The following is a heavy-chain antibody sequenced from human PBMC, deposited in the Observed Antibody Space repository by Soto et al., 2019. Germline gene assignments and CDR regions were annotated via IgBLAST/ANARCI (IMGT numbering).Heavy chain of an antibody. CDR1: GFTFSSYA. J-gene: IGHJ6*02. CDR3: AKPNTPYDFWSGYPNPYYYYYGMDV. CDR2: ISGSGGST. Sequence: GGSLRLACAASGFTFSSYAMSWVRQAPGKGLEWVSAISGSGGSTYYADSVKGRFTISRDNSKNTLYLQMNSLRAEDTAVYYCAKPNTPYDFWSGYPNPYYYYYGMDVWGQGTTVTVSS. V-gene: IGHV3-23*01. D-gene: IGHD3-3*01.